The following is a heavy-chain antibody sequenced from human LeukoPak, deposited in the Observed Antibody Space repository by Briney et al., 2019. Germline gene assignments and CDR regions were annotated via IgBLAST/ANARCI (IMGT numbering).Heavy chain of an antibody. D-gene: IGHD3-22*01. CDR1: GGSISSYY. V-gene: IGHV4-4*07. CDR2: IYTSGST. Sequence: SETLSLTCTVSGGSISSYYWSWIRQPAGKGLEWIGRIYTSGSTNYNPSLKSRVTMSVGTSKNQFSLKLSSVTAADTAVYYCARDKGLGYYYYFDYWGQGTLVTVSS. J-gene: IGHJ4*02. CDR3: ARDKGLGYYYYFDY.